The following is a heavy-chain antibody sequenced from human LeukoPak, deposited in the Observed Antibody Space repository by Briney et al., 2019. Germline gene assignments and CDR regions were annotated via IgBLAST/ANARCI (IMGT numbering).Heavy chain of an antibody. CDR1: GYIFTDYH. CDR2: INAGNGHT. D-gene: IGHD5-12*01. V-gene: IGHV1-3*03. CDR3: ARGRWVATNQAYYFDD. J-gene: IGHJ4*02. Sequence: ASVKVSCKAFGYIFTDYHMHWVRQAPGQRLEWMGWINAGNGHTKYSQEFQGRLTITRDTSANIVYMDLSSLRSEDMAVYYCARGRWVATNQAYYFDDWGQGTLVTVSS.